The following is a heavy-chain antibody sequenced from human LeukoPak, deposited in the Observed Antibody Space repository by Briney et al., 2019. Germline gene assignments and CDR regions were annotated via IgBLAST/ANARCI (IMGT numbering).Heavy chain of an antibody. J-gene: IGHJ5*02. CDR2: FYTSGST. V-gene: IGHV4-4*09. Sequence: SETLSLTCTVSGDSINTHYWSWIRQSPGKGLEWIGYFYTSGSTNFNPTLKGRVTISVDTSKNQFSLNLNSVTAADTAVYYCARYCRSGSCYSGRTFDPWGQGIRVTVSS. D-gene: IGHD2-15*01. CDR3: ARYCRSGSCYSGRTFDP. CDR1: GDSINTHY.